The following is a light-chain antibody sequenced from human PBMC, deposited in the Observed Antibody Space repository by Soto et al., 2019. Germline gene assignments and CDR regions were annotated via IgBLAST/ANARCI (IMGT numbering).Light chain of an antibody. CDR1: QSISSW. Sequence: DIQMTQSPSTLSASVGDRVTITCRASQSISSWLAWYQQKPGKAPKLLIYDASSLGSGVPSRFSGSGSGTEFTLTISSLQPDDVATYYCQQYNSAFGQGTKLEIK. CDR3: QQYNSA. V-gene: IGKV1-5*01. J-gene: IGKJ2*01. CDR2: DAS.